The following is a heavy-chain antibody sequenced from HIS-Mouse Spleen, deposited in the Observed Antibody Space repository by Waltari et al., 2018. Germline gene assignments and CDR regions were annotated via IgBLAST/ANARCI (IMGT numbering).Heavy chain of an antibody. D-gene: IGHD5-12*01. Sequence: QVQLVESGGGVVLPGRALRLSCAASGFTFRHYCMHGVRQAPGKGLEWVEVIWYDGSNKYYADSVKGRFTISRDNSKNTLYLQMNSLRAEDTAVYYCAKDLARKDSGYDAFDIWGQGTMVTVSS. V-gene: IGHV3-33*06. CDR3: AKDLARKDSGYDAFDI. J-gene: IGHJ3*02. CDR2: IWYDGSNK. CDR1: GFTFRHYC.